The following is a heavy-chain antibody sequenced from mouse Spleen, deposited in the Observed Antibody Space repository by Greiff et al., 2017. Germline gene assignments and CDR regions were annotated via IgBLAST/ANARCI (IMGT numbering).Heavy chain of an antibody. CDR1: GFNIKDTY. CDR2: IDPANGNT. CDR3: ARAPPYYYAMDY. V-gene: IGHV14-3*02. Sequence: SGAELVKPGASVKLSCTASGFNIKDTYMHWVKQRPEQGLEWIGRIDPANGNTKYDPKFQGKATITADTSSNTAYLQLSSLTSEDTAVYYCARAPPYYYAMDYWGQGTSVTVSS. J-gene: IGHJ4*01.